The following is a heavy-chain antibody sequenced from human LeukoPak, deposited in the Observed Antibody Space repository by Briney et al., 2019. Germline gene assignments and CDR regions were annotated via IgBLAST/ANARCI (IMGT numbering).Heavy chain of an antibody. CDR2: VVYDGGNK. Sequence: GGSLRLSCVASGFSLSNYGIHWVRQAPGKGLEWVAFVVYDGGNKFYADSVKGRFTVSRDNAKNTQYLELNSLRAEVTAIYYCANLYPHMDVWGKGTTVTVSS. V-gene: IGHV3-30*02. D-gene: IGHD3-16*02. CDR3: ANLYPHMDV. J-gene: IGHJ6*03. CDR1: GFSLSNYG.